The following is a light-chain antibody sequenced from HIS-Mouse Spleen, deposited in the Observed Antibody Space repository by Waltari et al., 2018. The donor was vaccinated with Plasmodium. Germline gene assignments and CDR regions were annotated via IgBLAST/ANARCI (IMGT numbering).Light chain of an antibody. CDR2: DNN. CDR3: GTWDSSLNAGV. J-gene: IGLJ3*02. Sequence: HSVLTQPPPVSAAPGPAVTIPCPGSSPNIGNNYVSWYQHPPGTAPEHLIYDNNKLPSGIPDRFSGSKSGTLATLCITGVQAGDEADYYCGTWDSSLNAGVFGGGTKLTVL. CDR1: SPNIGNNY. V-gene: IGLV1-51*01.